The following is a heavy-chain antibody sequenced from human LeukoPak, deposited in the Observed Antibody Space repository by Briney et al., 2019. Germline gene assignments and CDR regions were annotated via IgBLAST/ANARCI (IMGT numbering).Heavy chain of an antibody. CDR2: INTNTGNP. Sequence: ASVKVSCKASGYTFTSYAMNWVRQAPGQGLEWMGWINTNTGNPTYAQGFTGRFVFSLDTSVSTAYLQISSLKAEDTAVYYCARVSFPEGGDIAVAGLDYWGQGTLVTVSS. D-gene: IGHD6-19*01. V-gene: IGHV7-4-1*02. J-gene: IGHJ4*02. CDR3: ARVSFPEGGDIAVAGLDY. CDR1: GYTFTSYA.